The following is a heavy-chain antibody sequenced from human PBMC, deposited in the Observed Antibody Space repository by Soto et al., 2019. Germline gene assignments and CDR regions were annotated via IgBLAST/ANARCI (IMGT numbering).Heavy chain of an antibody. CDR1: GYAFTRSW. Sequence: GPSVKVSCKASGYAFTRSWMHWVPQAPVQVLEWMVWVNPRSGGTTDAQKFQGRVTMTRDTFINTFYMELNSLRPDDTAVYYCARDPNDFWSGDLNWGQGTLVTVAS. V-gene: IGHV1-2*02. CDR2: VNPRSGGT. D-gene: IGHD3-3*01. CDR3: ARDPNDFWSGDLN. J-gene: IGHJ4*02.